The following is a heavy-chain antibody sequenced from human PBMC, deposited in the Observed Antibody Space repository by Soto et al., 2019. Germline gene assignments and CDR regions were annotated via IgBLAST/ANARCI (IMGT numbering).Heavy chain of an antibody. D-gene: IGHD4-17*01. CDR2: IIPIFAIA. CDR3: ARDLGGDYVRYFQH. CDR1: GGTFSSYT. Sequence: QVQLVQSGAEVKKPGSSVKVSCTASGGTFSSYTISWVRQSPGQGREWMGRIIPIFAIANYAQKFQGRVTITADKSTSTAYMELSSLRSEDTAVYYCARDLGGDYVRYFQHWGQGTLVTVSS. J-gene: IGHJ1*01. V-gene: IGHV1-69*08.